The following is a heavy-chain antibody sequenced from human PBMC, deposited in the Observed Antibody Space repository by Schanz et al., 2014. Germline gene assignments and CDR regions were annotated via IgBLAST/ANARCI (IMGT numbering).Heavy chain of an antibody. Sequence: QVQLVQSGTQVKKPGASVKVSCKASGYTLSAYSLHWVRQAPGQGLEWMGIVNPSVRGTHFAREFQGRVTVTSDTSTTTAYMELSGLRSEDTAVYYCARDRLECGAECYSVEVFEIWGQGTLVIVSS. CDR2: VNPSVRGT. V-gene: IGHV1-46*01. J-gene: IGHJ4*02. D-gene: IGHD2-21*01. CDR1: GYTLSAYS. CDR3: ARDRLECGAECYSVEVFEI.